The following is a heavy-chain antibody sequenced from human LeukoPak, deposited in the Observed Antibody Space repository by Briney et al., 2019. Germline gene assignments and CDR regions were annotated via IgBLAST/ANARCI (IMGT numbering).Heavy chain of an antibody. CDR3: ATKIVGATRRDY. D-gene: IGHD1-26*01. CDR2: IYGGDST. CDR1: GLTVSRNS. V-gene: IGHV3-66*01. Sequence: PGGSLRLSCAVSGLTVSRNSMNWVRQAPGKGLEWVSVIYGGDSTYYADSVKGRFTISSDTSKNTVYLQMNSLRAEDTAVYYCATKIVGATRRDYWGQGTLVTVSS. J-gene: IGHJ4*02.